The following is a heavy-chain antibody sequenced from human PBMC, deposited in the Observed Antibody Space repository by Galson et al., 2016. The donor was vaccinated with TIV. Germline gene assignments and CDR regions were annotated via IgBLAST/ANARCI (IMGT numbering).Heavy chain of an antibody. D-gene: IGHD3-22*01. Sequence: QSGAEVKKPGESLKISCKGSGYSFTSYYIAWVLQMPGKGLKWMGILYPGDSHARSSPSFQGQVTLSADKSIRTDYLQWSSLKASDTAIYYCARHNYYDCIYHAFDIWGQGTMVTVSS. J-gene: IGHJ3*02. V-gene: IGHV5-51*01. CDR2: LYPGDSHA. CDR1: GYSFTSYY. CDR3: ARHNYYDCIYHAFDI.